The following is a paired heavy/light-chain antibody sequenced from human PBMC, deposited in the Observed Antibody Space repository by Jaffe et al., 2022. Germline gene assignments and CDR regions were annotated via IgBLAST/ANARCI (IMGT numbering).Light chain of an antibody. CDR3: QQYYSTPST. J-gene: IGKJ4*01. CDR2: WAS. Sequence: DIVMTQSPDSLAVSLGERATINCKSSQSVLYSSNNKNYLAWYQQKPGQPPKLLIYWASTRESGVPDRFSGSGSGTDFTLTISSLQAEDVAVYYCQQYYSTPSTFGGGTKVEIK. CDR1: QSVLYSSNNKNY. V-gene: IGKV4-1*01.
Heavy chain of an antibody. CDR3: AKEVTYYDFWSGYYTGGWYFDL. CDR2: ISGSGGST. V-gene: IGHV3-23*01. J-gene: IGHJ2*01. CDR1: GFTFSSYA. Sequence: EVQLLESGGGLVQPGGSLRLSCAASGFTFSSYAMSWVRQAPGKGLEWVSAISGSGGSTYYADSVKGRFTISRDNSKNTLYLQMNSLRAEDTAVYYCAKEVTYYDFWSGYYTGGWYFDLWGRGTLVTVSS. D-gene: IGHD3-3*01.